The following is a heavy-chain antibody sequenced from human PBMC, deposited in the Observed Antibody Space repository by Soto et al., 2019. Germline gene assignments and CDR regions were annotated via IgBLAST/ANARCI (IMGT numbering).Heavy chain of an antibody. Sequence: SAPLSLTYTVSDCYIISYYGSWIRQNPGKGLEWIGYIYYSGSTNYNPSLKSRVTISVDTSKNQFSLKLSSVTAADTAVYYCARVGAGFSHYYDSSGRLVFGFDPWGQGTLVTVSS. CDR2: IYYSGST. V-gene: IGHV4-59*01. CDR3: ARVGAGFSHYYDSSGRLVFGFDP. CDR1: DCYIISYY. D-gene: IGHD3-22*01. J-gene: IGHJ5*02.